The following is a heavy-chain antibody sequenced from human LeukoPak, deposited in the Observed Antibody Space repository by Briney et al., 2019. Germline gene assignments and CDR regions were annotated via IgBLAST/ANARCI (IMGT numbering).Heavy chain of an antibody. Sequence: SKTLSLTGTVPSGSISSYDWSWILQPPGFLLHITVYISYSVSTNYNPSLQSRVTISVETSKNKFSLKLSSVTAADTAVYYCARSGYYHSGVSHWWFDPWGQGTLVTVSS. D-gene: IGHD3-22*01. CDR3: ARSGYYHSGVSHWWFDP. V-gene: IGHV4-59*01. J-gene: IGHJ5*02. CDR2: ISYSVST. CDR1: SGSISSYD.